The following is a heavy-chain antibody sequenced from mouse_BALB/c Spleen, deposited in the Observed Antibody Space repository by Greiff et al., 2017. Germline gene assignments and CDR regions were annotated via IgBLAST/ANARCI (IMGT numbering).Heavy chain of an antibody. V-gene: IGHV5-17*02. CDR3: ARRGYGSSYGAMDY. CDR1: GFTFSSFG. CDR2: ISSGSSTI. Sequence: EVQLVESGGGLVQPGGSRKLSCAASGFTFSSFGMHWVRQAPEKGLEWVAYISSGSSTIYYADTVKGRFTISRDNPKNTLFLQITSLRSEDTAMYYCARRGYGSSYGAMDYWGQGTSVTVSS. J-gene: IGHJ4*01. D-gene: IGHD1-1*01.